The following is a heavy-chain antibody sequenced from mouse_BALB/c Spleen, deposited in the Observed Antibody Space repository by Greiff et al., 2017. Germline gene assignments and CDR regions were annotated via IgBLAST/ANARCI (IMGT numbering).Heavy chain of an antibody. CDR1: GFTFSDYY. CDR2: ISDGGSYT. V-gene: IGHV5-4*02. Sequence: EVQVVESGGGLVKPGGSLKLSCAASGFTFSDYYMYWVRQTPEKRLEWVATISDGGSYTYYPDSVKGRFTISRDNAKNNLYLQMSSLKSEDTAMYYCARGYGNYYFDYWGQGTTLTVSS. J-gene: IGHJ2*01. D-gene: IGHD2-10*02. CDR3: ARGYGNYYFDY.